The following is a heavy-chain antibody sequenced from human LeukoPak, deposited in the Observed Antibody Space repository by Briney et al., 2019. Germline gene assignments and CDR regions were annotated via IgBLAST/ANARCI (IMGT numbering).Heavy chain of an antibody. CDR1: GFTFSSYA. Sequence: GGSLRLSCAASGFTFSSYAMSWVRQAPGKGLEWASAISSSGGSTYYADSVKGRFTISRDNSKNTLYLQMNSLRAEDTAVYYCAKDSSGWRGDFDYWGQGTLVTVSS. D-gene: IGHD6-19*01. J-gene: IGHJ4*02. CDR2: ISSSGGST. V-gene: IGHV3-23*01. CDR3: AKDSSGWRGDFDY.